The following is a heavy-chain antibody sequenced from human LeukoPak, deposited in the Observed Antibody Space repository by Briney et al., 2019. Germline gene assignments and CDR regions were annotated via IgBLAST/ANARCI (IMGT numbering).Heavy chain of an antibody. J-gene: IGHJ5*02. V-gene: IGHV1-18*04. D-gene: IGHD6-13*01. CDR2: ISAYNGNT. CDR1: GYTFTSYG. CDR3: ARDTGIAAAAPRWFDP. Sequence: GASVKGSCKASGYTFTSYGISWVRQAPGQGLEWMGWISAYNGNTNYAQKVQGRVTMTTDTSTSTAYMELRSLRSDDTAVYYCARDTGIAAAAPRWFDPWGQGTLVTVSS.